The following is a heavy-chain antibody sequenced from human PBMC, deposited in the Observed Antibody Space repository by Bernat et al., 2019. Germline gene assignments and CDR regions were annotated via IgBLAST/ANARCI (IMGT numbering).Heavy chain of an antibody. J-gene: IGHJ5*02. CDR2: MNPNSGNT. CDR1: GYTFTSYD. V-gene: IGHV1-8*01. Sequence: QVQLVQSGAEVKKPGASVKVSCKASGYTFTSYDINWVRQATGQGLEWMGWMNPNSGNTGYAQKFQGRVTMTRNTSISTAYMELSSLRSEDTAVYYCARSSANVLLWFRDSLRVGWFDPWGQGTLVTVSS. CDR3: ARSSANVLLWFRDSLRVGWFDP. D-gene: IGHD3-10*01.